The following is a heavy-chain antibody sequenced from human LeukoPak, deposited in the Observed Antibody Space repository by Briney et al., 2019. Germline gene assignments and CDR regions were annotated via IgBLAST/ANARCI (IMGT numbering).Heavy chain of an antibody. V-gene: IGHV4-39*01. D-gene: IGHD1-14*01. CDR2: IYYTGST. CDR1: GGSISSYY. Sequence: SETLSLTCTVSGGSISSYYWGWIRQPPGKGLEWIGSIYYTGSTYYNPSLKSRVTISVDTSKSQFSLKLSSVTAADTAVYFCARVPITKRAMDVWGQGTTVTVSS. J-gene: IGHJ6*02. CDR3: ARVPITKRAMDV.